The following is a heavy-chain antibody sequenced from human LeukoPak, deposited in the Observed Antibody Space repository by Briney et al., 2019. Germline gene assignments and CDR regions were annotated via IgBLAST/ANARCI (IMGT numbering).Heavy chain of an antibody. Sequence: SETLSLTCAVYGRSFSGYYWSWIRQPPGKGLEWIGEINHSGSTNYNPSLKSRVTISVDTSKNQFSLKLSSVTAADTAVYYCARYSSRYCSGGSCPRANFDYWGQGTLVTVSS. D-gene: IGHD2-15*01. J-gene: IGHJ4*02. CDR1: GRSFSGYY. V-gene: IGHV4-34*01. CDR3: ARYSSRYCSGGSCPRANFDY. CDR2: INHSGST.